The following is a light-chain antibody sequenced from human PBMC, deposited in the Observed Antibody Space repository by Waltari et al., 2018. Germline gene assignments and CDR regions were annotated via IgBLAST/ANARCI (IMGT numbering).Light chain of an antibody. CDR1: QRVSSS. Sequence: DIVMTQSPAPLSVSPGERVTLSCRASQRVSSSFAWYHRQPGQAPRLLIYGASTRATGIPVRFSGSGSGTEFTLTISSMQSEDFVVYYCQQYNNWPPITFGQGTRLEIK. V-gene: IGKV3-15*01. J-gene: IGKJ5*01. CDR3: QQYNNWPPIT. CDR2: GAS.